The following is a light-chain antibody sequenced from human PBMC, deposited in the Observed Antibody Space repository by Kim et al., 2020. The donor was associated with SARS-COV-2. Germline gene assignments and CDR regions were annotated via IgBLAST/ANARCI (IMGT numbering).Light chain of an antibody. V-gene: IGKV3-20*01. CDR2: CVA. CDR1: RSVSSNH. J-gene: IGKJ2*03. Sequence: APGERATLSGSARRSVSSNHLAWYHQKPPRAPTLLVYCVAASASAITDRFSSSGSGTAFTLTITRREPQDFAVYYCQHYGSSPDSFGQGTKLEI. CDR3: QHYGSSPDS.